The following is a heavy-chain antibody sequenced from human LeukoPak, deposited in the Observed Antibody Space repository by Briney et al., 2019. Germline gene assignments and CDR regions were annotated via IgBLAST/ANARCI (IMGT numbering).Heavy chain of an antibody. D-gene: IGHD3-22*01. CDR3: ARLDSSGYYVDY. CDR1: GGSISTYS. Sequence: SETLSLTCTVSGGSISTYSWSWIRQPPGKGLEWIGYIYYSGTPNYNSSLKSRVTISVDTSKNQFSLKLSSVTAADTAVYYCARLDSSGYYVDYWGQGTLVTVPS. CDR2: IYYSGTP. J-gene: IGHJ4*02. V-gene: IGHV4-59*08.